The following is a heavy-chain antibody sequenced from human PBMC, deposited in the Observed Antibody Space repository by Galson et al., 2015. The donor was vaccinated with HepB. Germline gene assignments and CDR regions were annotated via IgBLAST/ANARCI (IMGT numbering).Heavy chain of an antibody. CDR2: ITFRGEST. CDR1: GFMFTNFA. J-gene: IGHJ4*02. CDR3: AKAWDMSVTVPRRPYYFDN. V-gene: IGHV3-23*01. D-gene: IGHD1-26*01. Sequence: SLRLSCAASGFMFTNFAMAWVRQAPGKGLEWVSSITFRGESTYYADSVKGRFTISRDKPTNTLFLQVNSLRAEDTAVYFCAKAWDMSVTVPRRPYYFDNWGQGTPVTVSS.